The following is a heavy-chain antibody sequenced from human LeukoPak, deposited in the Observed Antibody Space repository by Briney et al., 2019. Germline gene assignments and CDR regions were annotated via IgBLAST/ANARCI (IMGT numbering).Heavy chain of an antibody. D-gene: IGHD4-23*01. CDR3: ARVAAGYSVNYFDY. J-gene: IGHJ4*02. CDR1: GFTVSGKF. V-gene: IGHV3-7*01. CDR2: INHNGNVN. Sequence: GGPLRLSCAASGFTVSGKFMSWARQAPGKGLEWVASINHNGNVNYYVDSVKGRFTISRDNVENSLYLQMNSLRDEDTAVYYCARVAAGYSVNYFDYWGQGTLVTVSS.